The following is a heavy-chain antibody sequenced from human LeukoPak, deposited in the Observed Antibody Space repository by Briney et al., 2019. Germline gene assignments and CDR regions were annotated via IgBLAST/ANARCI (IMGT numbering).Heavy chain of an antibody. V-gene: IGHV3-30*02. J-gene: IGHJ4*02. CDR2: IRYDGSNK. Sequence: GRSLRLSCAASGVTFSSYGMHWVRQAPGKGLEWVAFIRYDGSNKYYADSVKGRFTISRDNSKNTLYLQMNSLRAEDTAVYYCAKDYYYGSGSPFDYWGQGTLVTVSS. D-gene: IGHD3-10*01. CDR1: GVTFSSYG. CDR3: AKDYYYGSGSPFDY.